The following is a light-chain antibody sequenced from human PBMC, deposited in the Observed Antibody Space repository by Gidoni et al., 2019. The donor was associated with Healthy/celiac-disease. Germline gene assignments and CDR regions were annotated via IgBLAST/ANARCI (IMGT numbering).Light chain of an antibody. CDR2: GAS. V-gene: IGKV3-15*01. Sequence: EIVMTQSPATLSVSPGERATLSCRASQSVSSNLAWYQQKPGQAPRLLIYGASTRATGIPAMFSGSGSGTEFTLNISSLQSEDFSVYYCQQYNNWPLTFGGGTKVEIK. CDR1: QSVSSN. J-gene: IGKJ4*01. CDR3: QQYNNWPLT.